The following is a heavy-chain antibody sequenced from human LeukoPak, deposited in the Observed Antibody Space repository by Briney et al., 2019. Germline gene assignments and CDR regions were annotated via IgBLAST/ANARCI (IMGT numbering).Heavy chain of an antibody. Sequence: SETLSLTCAVYGGSFSGYYWSWIRQPPGKGLEWIGYIYYSGSTNYNPSLKSRVTISVDTSKNQFSLKLSSVTAADTAVYYCARHGRFLEWLPYGPYGMDVWGQGTTVTVSS. CDR3: ARHGRFLEWLPYGPYGMDV. V-gene: IGHV4-59*08. D-gene: IGHD3-3*01. CDR1: GGSFSGYY. CDR2: IYYSGST. J-gene: IGHJ6*02.